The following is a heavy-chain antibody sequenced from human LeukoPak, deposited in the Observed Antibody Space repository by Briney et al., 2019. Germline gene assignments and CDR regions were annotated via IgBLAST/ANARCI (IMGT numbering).Heavy chain of an antibody. Sequence: PGGSLRLSCAASGFTFSSYWMSWVHQAPGKGLEWVANIKQDGSEKYYVDSVKGRFTISRDNAKNSLYLQMNSLRAEDTAVYYCARDHVVAAGLYYYYYYGMDVWGQGTTVTVSS. V-gene: IGHV3-7*01. D-gene: IGHD6-13*01. CDR1: GFTFSSYW. J-gene: IGHJ6*02. CDR2: IKQDGSEK. CDR3: ARDHVVAAGLYYYYYYGMDV.